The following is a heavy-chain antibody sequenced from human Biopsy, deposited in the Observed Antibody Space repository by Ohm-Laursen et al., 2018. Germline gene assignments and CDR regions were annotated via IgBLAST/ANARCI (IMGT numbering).Heavy chain of an antibody. CDR2: ISSRSSDI. CDR1: GFIFSTYT. V-gene: IGHV3-21*01. CDR3: ARESALKWYQSLSYFNGMDV. Sequence: SLRLSCAASGFIFSTYTMNWVRQAPGEGLGWVSSISSRSSDIYYADSVKGRFTISRDNAKNSLFLHMNSLRAEDTAVYYCARESALKWYQSLSYFNGMDVWGQGTAVTVPS. J-gene: IGHJ6*02. D-gene: IGHD2-2*01.